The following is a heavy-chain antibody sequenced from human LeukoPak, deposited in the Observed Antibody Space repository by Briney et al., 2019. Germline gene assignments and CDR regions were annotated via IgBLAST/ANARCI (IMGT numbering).Heavy chain of an antibody. CDR3: AKDPGNTWYYFDS. J-gene: IGHJ4*02. CDR2: ISWNSGDI. D-gene: IGHD1/OR15-1a*01. CDR1: KFTFSNYA. V-gene: IGHV3-9*01. Sequence: GGSLRLSCAASKFTFSNYAMHWARQTPGKGLEWVAGISWNSGDIVYAGSVKGRFTISRDNAKNSLYLQMNSLRVEDTALYYCAKDPGNTWYYFDSWGQGTLVTVSS.